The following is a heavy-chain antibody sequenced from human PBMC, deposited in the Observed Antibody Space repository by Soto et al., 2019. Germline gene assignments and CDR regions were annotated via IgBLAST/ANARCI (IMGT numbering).Heavy chain of an antibody. D-gene: IGHD3-16*02. V-gene: IGHV4-31*03. CDR2: IYYSGST. CDR1: GGSISSGGYC. CDR3: VRGGYIWGAYRYYFDY. Sequence: PSETLSLTCTVSGGSISSGGYCWSWIRQHPGKGLEWIGYIYYSGSTYYNPSLKSRVTISVDTSKNQFSLKLSSVTAADTAVYYCVRGGYIWGAYRYYFDYWGQGTLVTVSS. J-gene: IGHJ4*02.